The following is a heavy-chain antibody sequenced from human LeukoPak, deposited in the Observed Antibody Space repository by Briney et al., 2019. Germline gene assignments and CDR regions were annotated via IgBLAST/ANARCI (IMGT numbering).Heavy chain of an antibody. CDR1: GFTFSSYA. D-gene: IGHD3-3*01. J-gene: IGHJ6*02. Sequence: GGSLRLSCAASGFTFSSYAMSWVCQAPGKGLEWVSAISGSGGSTYYADSVKGRFTISRDNSKNTLYLQMNSLRAEDTAVYYCAKDFWRGYGMDVWGQGTTVTVSS. CDR2: ISGSGGST. V-gene: IGHV3-23*01. CDR3: AKDFWRGYGMDV.